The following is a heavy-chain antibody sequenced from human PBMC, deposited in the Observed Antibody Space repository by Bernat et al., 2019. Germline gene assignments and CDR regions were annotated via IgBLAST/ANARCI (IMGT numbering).Heavy chain of an antibody. CDR3: GRGKVSASDPGDS. CDR2: ISSSSSNI. CDR1: GFTFSSYS. D-gene: IGHD3-16*01. J-gene: IGHJ4*02. Sequence: EVQLVESGGGLVQPGGSLRLSCAASGFTFSSYSMNWVRQAPGKGLEWVSFISSSSSNIYYADSVKGRFTISRDNAKNSLYLQMNSLRDEDTAVYYCGRGKVSASDPGDSWGQGTLVTVSS. V-gene: IGHV3-48*02.